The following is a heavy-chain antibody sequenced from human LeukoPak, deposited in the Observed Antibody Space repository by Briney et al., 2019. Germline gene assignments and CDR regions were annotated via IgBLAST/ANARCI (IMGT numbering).Heavy chain of an antibody. J-gene: IGHJ4*02. CDR3: ARDRTIAAAGTPDY. CDR2: ISAYNGNT. D-gene: IGHD6-13*01. CDR1: GYTFTSYG. V-gene: IGHV1-18*01. Sequence: ASVKVSCKASGYTFTSYGINWVRQAPGQGLEWMGWISAYNGNTNYAQKLQGRVTMTTDTSTSTAYMELRSLRSDDTAVYYYARDRTIAAAGTPDYWGQGTLVTVSS.